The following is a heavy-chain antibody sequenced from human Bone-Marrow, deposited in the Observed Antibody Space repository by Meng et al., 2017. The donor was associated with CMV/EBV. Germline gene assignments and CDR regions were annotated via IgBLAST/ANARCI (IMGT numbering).Heavy chain of an antibody. CDR3: ARLPGLVSGTKWELAYNWFDP. J-gene: IGHJ5*02. D-gene: IGHD1-26*01. Sequence: GESLKISCEGSGYSFANYWIGWVRQMPGKGLEWMGIIYPGDSDTRYSPSFQGQVTISADKSIGTAYLQWSSLKASDTAMYYCARLPGLVSGTKWELAYNWFDPWGQGTLVTVSS. CDR2: IYPGDSDT. CDR1: GYSFANYW. V-gene: IGHV5-51*01.